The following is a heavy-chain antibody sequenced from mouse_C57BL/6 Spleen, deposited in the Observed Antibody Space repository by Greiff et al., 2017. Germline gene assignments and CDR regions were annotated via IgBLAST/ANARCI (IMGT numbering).Heavy chain of an antibody. D-gene: IGHD2-2*01. V-gene: IGHV14-1*01. CDR1: GFNIKDYY. CDR3: TTWYGYDGRVWFAY. Sequence: VQLQQSGAELVRPGASVKLSCTASGFNIKDYYMHWVKQRPEQGLEWIGRIDPEDGATEYAPKFQGKATMTADTSSNTAYLQLSSLTSEDTAVYYCTTWYGYDGRVWFAYWGQGTLVTVSA. J-gene: IGHJ3*01. CDR2: IDPEDGAT.